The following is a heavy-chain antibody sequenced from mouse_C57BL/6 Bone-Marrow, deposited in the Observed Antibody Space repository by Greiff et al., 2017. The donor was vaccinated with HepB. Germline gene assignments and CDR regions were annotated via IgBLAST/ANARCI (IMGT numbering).Heavy chain of an antibody. CDR3: ARGALLSYAMDY. D-gene: IGHD2-10*01. CDR2: IYPGSGNT. J-gene: IGHJ4*01. V-gene: IGHV1-76*01. Sequence: QVQLQQSGAELVRPGASVKLSCKASGYTFTDYYINWVKQRPGQGLEWIARIYPGSGNTYYNEKFKGKATLTAEKSSSTAYMQLSSLTSEDSAVYFCARGALLSYAMDYWGQGTSVTVSS. CDR1: GYTFTDYY.